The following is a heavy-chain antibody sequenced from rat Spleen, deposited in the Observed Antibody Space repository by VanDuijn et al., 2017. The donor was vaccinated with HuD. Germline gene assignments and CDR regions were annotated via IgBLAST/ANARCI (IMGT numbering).Heavy chain of an antibody. Sequence: EVQLVESGGGLVQPGRSMKLSCAASGFTFSNYDMAWVRQAPTKGLEWVAAIIYDGSNTYYRDSVKGRFTIFRDNAKSTLYLQMDSLKSEDTATYYGTTVPYYDGTYYYWYFDFWGPGTMVTVSS. CDR2: IIYDGSNT. J-gene: IGHJ1*01. CDR1: GFTFSNYD. D-gene: IGHD1-12*02. CDR3: TTVPYYDGTYYYWYFDF. V-gene: IGHV5-20*01.